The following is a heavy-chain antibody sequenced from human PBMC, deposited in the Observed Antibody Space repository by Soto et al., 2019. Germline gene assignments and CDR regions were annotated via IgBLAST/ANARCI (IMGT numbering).Heavy chain of an antibody. CDR1: GYHFTTHV. D-gene: IGHD3-22*01. CDR2: ISAYNGNT. Sequence: VPAKVACTASGYHFTTHVMRWLRHAPGQGLEWIGWISAYNGNTNYAQKLEGRVTMTTDPSTSTAYMELRSLRSDDTAVYYCARSRDHNDSSGYYPPIFDYWGQGTLVTV. J-gene: IGHJ4*02. CDR3: ARSRDHNDSSGYYPPIFDY. V-gene: IGHV1-18*01.